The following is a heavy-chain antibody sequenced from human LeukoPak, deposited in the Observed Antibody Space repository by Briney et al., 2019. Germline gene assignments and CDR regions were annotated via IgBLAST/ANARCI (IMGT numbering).Heavy chain of an antibody. V-gene: IGHV3-9*03. J-gene: IGHJ4*02. D-gene: IGHD3-9*01. CDR2: ISWNSGSI. CDR3: AKASYYDILTGYYYFDY. CDR1: GFTFDDYA. Sequence: GRSLRLSCAASGFTFDDYAMHWVRQAPGKGLEWVSGISWNSGSIGYADSVKGRFTISRDNAKNSLYLQMNSLRAEDMALYYCAKASYYDILTGYYYFDYWGQGTLVTVSS.